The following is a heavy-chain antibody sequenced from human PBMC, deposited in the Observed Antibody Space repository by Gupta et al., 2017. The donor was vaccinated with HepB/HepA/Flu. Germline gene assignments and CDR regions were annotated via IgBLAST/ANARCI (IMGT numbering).Heavy chain of an antibody. V-gene: IGHV3-9*03. D-gene: IGHD3-10*01. Sequence: EVQLVESGGGLVQPGRSLRLSCVGSGFTFDDYAMHWVRQGPGKGLEWVSGISWNSVSIGYADAVKGRFTISRDNAKNSLYLQMNSLRAEDMALYYCAKGNGYGSGSFDYWGQGTLVTVSS. CDR2: ISWNSVSI. CDR3: AKGNGYGSGSFDY. J-gene: IGHJ4*02. CDR1: GFTFDDYA.